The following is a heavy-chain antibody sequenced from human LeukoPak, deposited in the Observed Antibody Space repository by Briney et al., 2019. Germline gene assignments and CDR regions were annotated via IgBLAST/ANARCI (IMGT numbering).Heavy chain of an antibody. CDR1: GFTFSSYG. V-gene: IGHV3-33*03. Sequence: PGRSLRLSCAASGFTFSSYGMHWVRQAPGKGLEWVAVIWYDGSNKYYADSVKGRFTISRDNAKNSLYLQMNSLRAEDTAVYYCATTMVAARSNYYYYGMDVWGQGTTVTVSS. CDR2: IWYDGSNK. CDR3: ATTMVAARSNYYYYGMDV. J-gene: IGHJ6*02. D-gene: IGHD2-15*01.